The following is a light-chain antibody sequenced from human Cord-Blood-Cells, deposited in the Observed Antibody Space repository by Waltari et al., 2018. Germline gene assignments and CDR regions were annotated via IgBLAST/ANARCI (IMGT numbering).Light chain of an antibody. Sequence: QSVLTQPPSASGTPGQRVTISCSGSSPTTGSNTENWYQQPPGTAPKLLIYSNNQRPSGVPDRFSGSKSGTSASLAISGLQSEDEADYYCAAWDDSLNGRVFGGGTKLTVL. CDR3: AAWDDSLNGRV. V-gene: IGLV1-44*01. CDR2: SNN. J-gene: IGLJ3*02. CDR1: SPTTGSNT.